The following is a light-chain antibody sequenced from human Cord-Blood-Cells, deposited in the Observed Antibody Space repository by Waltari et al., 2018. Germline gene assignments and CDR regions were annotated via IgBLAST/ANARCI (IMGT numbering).Light chain of an antibody. J-gene: IGKJ2*02. CDR2: WAS. CDR1: QSVLYSSNNKNY. Sequence: DIVMTQSPDSLAVSLGARATINCKSSQSVLYSSNNKNYLAWYQQKPGQPPKPLIYWASTRESGVPDRFSGSGSGTDFTLTISSLQAEDVAVYYCQQYYSTPRTFGQGTKLEIK. CDR3: QQYYSTPRT. V-gene: IGKV4-1*01.